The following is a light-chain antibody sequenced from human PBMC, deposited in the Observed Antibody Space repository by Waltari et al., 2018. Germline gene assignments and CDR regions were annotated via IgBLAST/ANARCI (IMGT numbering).Light chain of an antibody. CDR1: SSDAGGYND. V-gene: IGLV2-11*01. CDR2: DVS. CDR3: CSYAGSYTVV. J-gene: IGLJ2*01. Sequence: QSALTQPRSVPGSPGHSVTLPCTGTSSDAGGYNDVSWYPQHPGKAPKLMIYDVSKRPSGVPDRCSGSKSGNTASLTISGLQAEDEADYYCCSYAGSYTVVFGGGTKLTVL.